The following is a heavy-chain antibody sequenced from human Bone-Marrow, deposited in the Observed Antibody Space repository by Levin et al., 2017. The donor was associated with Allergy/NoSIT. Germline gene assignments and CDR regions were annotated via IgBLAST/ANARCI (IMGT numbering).Heavy chain of an antibody. Sequence: GESLKISCAASGFTVSSNYMSWVRQAPGKGLEWVSVIYSGGSTYYADSVKGRFTISRDNSKNTLYLQMNSLRAEDTAVYYCARAVLLWSTKPQARYFDYWGQGTLVTVSS. J-gene: IGHJ4*02. V-gene: IGHV3-53*01. CDR2: IYSGGST. D-gene: IGHD3-10*01. CDR3: ARAVLLWSTKPQARYFDY. CDR1: GFTVSSNY.